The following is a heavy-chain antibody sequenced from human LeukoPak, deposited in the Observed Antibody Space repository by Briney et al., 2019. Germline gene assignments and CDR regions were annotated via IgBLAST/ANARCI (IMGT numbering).Heavy chain of an antibody. V-gene: IGHV4-34*01. D-gene: IGHD3-22*01. CDR3: ARLSGRYDNSGYDHYFDY. CDR1: GGSFSGYY. J-gene: IGHJ4*02. CDR2: INHSGST. Sequence: SETLSLTCAVYGGSFSGYYWSWIRQPPGKELEWIGEINHSGSTNYKPSLKSRVTISVDTSKNQFSLKLSSVTAADTAVYYCARLSGRYDNSGYDHYFDYWGQGTLVTVSS.